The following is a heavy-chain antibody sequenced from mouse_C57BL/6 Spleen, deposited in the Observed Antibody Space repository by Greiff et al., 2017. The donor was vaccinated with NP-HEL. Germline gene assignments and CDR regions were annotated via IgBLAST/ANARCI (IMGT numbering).Heavy chain of an antibody. CDR3: TRGGTTVVEYFDV. CDR2: IDPETGGT. J-gene: IGHJ1*03. CDR1: GYTFTDYE. D-gene: IGHD1-1*01. V-gene: IGHV1-15*01. Sequence: GASVTLSCKASGYTFTDYEMHWVKQTPVHGLEWIGAIDPETGGTAYNQKFKGKAILTADKSSSTAYMELRSLTSEDSAVYYCTRGGTTVVEYFDVWGTGTTVTVSS.